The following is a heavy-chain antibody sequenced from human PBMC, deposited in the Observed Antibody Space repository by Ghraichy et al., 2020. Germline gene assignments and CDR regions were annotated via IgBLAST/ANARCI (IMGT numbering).Heavy chain of an antibody. V-gene: IGHV3-48*02. J-gene: IGHJ4*02. CDR1: GLTFSSYS. CDR3: AREGSELSMAGRRDPFDH. Sequence: GESLNISCAASGLTFSSYSMNWVRQAPGKGLEWISYISSSGSTIFYADSVKGRFTISRDNAKNSLYLQLNSLRDEDTAVYYCAREGSELSMAGRRDPFDHWGQGTLVTVSS. D-gene: IGHD6-6*01. CDR2: ISSSGSTI.